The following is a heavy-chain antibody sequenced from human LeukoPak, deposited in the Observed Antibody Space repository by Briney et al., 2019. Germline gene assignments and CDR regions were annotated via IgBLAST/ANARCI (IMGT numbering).Heavy chain of an antibody. J-gene: IGHJ4*02. D-gene: IGHD7-27*01. CDR3: AIDPNWGTHS. V-gene: IGHV3-30*03. CDR2: ISYDGSNE. CDR1: GFTFSTYG. Sequence: GGSLRLSCAASGFTFSTYGMHWVRQAPGKGLEWVAVISYDGSNEYYADSVKGRFTISRDNSKNALYLQMNSLRVEDTAVYYCAIDPNWGTHSWGQGVLVTVSS.